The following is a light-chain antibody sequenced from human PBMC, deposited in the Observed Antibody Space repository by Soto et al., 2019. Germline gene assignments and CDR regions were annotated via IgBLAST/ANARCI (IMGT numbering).Light chain of an antibody. V-gene: IGKV1-9*01. Sequence: IQLTQSPSFLSASVGDRVTITCRASQPIGTYLAWYQQTPGKAPKLLIYVASTLLSGVPSRFSGGGSGTDFTLSISGLQPEDFATYYCQLLNRHPLTCGGGTRVETK. CDR2: VAS. CDR3: QLLNRHPLT. J-gene: IGKJ4*01. CDR1: QPIGTY.